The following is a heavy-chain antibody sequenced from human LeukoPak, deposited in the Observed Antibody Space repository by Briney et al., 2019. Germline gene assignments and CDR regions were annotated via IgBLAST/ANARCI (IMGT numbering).Heavy chain of an antibody. D-gene: IGHD6-19*01. CDR3: ALSSSGWQNWFDP. CDR2: VIPIFGTA. Sequence: SVKVSCKASGGTFSSYAISWVRQAPGQGLEWMGGVIPIFGTANYAQKFQGRVTITADESTSTAYMELSSLRSEDTAVYYCALSSSGWQNWFDPWGQGTLVTVSS. V-gene: IGHV1-69*13. J-gene: IGHJ5*02. CDR1: GGTFSSYA.